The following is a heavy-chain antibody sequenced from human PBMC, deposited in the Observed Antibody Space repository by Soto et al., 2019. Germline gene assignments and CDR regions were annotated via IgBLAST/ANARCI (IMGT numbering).Heavy chain of an antibody. CDR1: GFTFRSYG. CDR2: ISYDGSNK. D-gene: IGHD3-3*01. V-gene: IGHV3-30*18. J-gene: IGHJ4*02. Sequence: ESGGGVVQPGRSLRLSCAASGFTFRSYGMHWVRQAPGKGLEWVAVISYDGSNKYYADSVKGRFTISRDNSKNTLYLQMNSLRAEDTAVYYCAKVEGQHLIDYWGQGTLVTVSS. CDR3: AKVEGQHLIDY.